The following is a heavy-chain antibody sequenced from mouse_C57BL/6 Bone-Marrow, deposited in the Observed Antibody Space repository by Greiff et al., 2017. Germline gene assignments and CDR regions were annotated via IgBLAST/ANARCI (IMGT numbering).Heavy chain of an antibody. D-gene: IGHD1-1*01. CDR2: IYPSDSET. CDR3: ARGTTVVATPVFDY. V-gene: IGHV1-61*01. Sequence: QVQLQQPGAELVRPGSSVKLSCKASGYTFTSYWMDWVKQRPGQGLEWIGNIYPSDSETHYNQKFKYKATLTVDKSSSTAYMQLSSLTSEDSAVYYCARGTTVVATPVFDYWGQGTTLTVSS. CDR1: GYTFTSYW. J-gene: IGHJ2*01.